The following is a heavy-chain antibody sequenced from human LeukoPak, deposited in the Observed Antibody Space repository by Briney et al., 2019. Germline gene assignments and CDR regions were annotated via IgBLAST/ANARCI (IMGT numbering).Heavy chain of an antibody. CDR1: GFTFSSYA. D-gene: IGHD2-2*02. CDR3: ARTGCSSTSCYKYYFDY. CDR2: XSYDGSNK. Sequence: PGRSLRLSCAASGFTFSSYAMHWVRQAPGKGLEXXXXXSYDGSNKYYADSVKGRFTISRDNSKNTLYLQMNSLRAEDTAVYYCARTGCSSTSCYKYYFDYWGQGTLVTVSS. J-gene: IGHJ4*02. V-gene: IGHV3-30*04.